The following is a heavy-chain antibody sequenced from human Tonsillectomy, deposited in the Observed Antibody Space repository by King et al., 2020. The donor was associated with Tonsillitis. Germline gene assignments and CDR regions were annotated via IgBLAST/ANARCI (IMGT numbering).Heavy chain of an antibody. J-gene: IGHJ4*02. D-gene: IGHD3-10*01. CDR1: GFTVSSNY. CDR3: ARDARGTPLGY. V-gene: IGHV3-66*01. Sequence: VQLVESGGGLVQPGGSLRLSCAASGFTVSSNYMSWVRQAPGKGLEWVSVIYSGGSTYYADSVKGRFTISRDNSKNTLYLQMNSLRAEDTAVYYCARDARGTPLGYWGQGTLVTVSS. CDR2: IYSGGST.